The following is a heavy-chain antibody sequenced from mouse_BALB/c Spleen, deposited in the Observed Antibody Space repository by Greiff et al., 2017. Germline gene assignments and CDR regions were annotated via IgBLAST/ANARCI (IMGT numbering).Heavy chain of an antibody. CDR2: INSNGGST. D-gene: IGHD2-2*01. CDR1: GFTFSSYY. CDR3: ARREYGYDDFDY. J-gene: IGHJ2*01. V-gene: IGHV5-6-2*01. Sequence: EVNVVESGGGLVKLGGSLKLSCAASGFTFSSYYMSWVRQTPEKRLELVAAINSNGGSTYYPDTVKGRFTISRDNAKNTLYLQMSSLKSEDTALYYCARREYGYDDFDYWGQGTTLTVSS.